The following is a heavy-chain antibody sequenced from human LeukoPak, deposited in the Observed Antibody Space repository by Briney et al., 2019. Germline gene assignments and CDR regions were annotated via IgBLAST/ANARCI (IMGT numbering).Heavy chain of an antibody. CDR1: GGSISNYY. Sequence: TPSETLSLTCTVSGGSISNYYWSWIRQPPGKGLEWIGYMSYSGGTNHSPSLKSRATISIDTSKNQFSLKLSSVTAADTAVYYCARGYGSGSYYEIDYWGQGILVTVSS. J-gene: IGHJ4*02. CDR3: ARGYGSGSYYEIDY. V-gene: IGHV4-59*01. CDR2: MSYSGGT. D-gene: IGHD3-10*01.